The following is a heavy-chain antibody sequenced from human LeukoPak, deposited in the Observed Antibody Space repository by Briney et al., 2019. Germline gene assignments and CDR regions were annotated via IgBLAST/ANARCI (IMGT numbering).Heavy chain of an antibody. J-gene: IGHJ4*02. V-gene: IGHV1-8*02. CDR1: GYTFTGYY. CDR3: ARGVVWGSYRYPDY. CDR2: MNPNSGNT. D-gene: IGHD3-16*02. Sequence: GASVKVSCKASGYTFTGYYMHWVRQAPGQGLEWMGWMNPNSGNTGYAQKFQGRVTMTRNTSISIAYMELSSLRSEDTAVYYCARGVVWGSYRYPDYWGQGTLVTVSS.